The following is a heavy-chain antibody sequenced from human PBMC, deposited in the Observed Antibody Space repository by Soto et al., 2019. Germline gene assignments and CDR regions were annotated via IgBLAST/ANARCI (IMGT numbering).Heavy chain of an antibody. CDR3: ARTGDSSGSPDAFDI. D-gene: IGHD3-22*01. CDR2: IYPGDSDT. J-gene: IGHJ3*02. V-gene: IGHV5-51*01. CDR1: GYSFTSYW. Sequence: GESLKISCKGSGYSFTSYWIGWVRQMPGKGLEWMGIIYPGDSDTRYSPSFQGQVTISADKSISTAYLQWSSLKASDTAMYYCARTGDSSGSPDAFDIWGQGTMVTVSS.